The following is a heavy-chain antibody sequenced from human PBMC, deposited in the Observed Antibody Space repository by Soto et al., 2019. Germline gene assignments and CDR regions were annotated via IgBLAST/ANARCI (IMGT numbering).Heavy chain of an antibody. CDR1: GGTFSSYT. CDR2: IIPILGIA. CDR3: ARDGGDCSSTSCYESY. Sequence: QVQLVQSGAEVKKPGSSVKVSCKASGGTFSSYTISWVRQAPGQGLEWMGRIIPILGIANYAQKFQGRVTITAHKSTSTAYMELSSLRSEDTAVYYCARDGGDCSSTSCYESYWGQGTLVTVSS. V-gene: IGHV1-69*08. J-gene: IGHJ4*02. D-gene: IGHD2-2*01.